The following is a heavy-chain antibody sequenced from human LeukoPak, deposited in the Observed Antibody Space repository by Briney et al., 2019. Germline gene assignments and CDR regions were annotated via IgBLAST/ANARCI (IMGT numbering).Heavy chain of an antibody. V-gene: IGHV3-48*03. CDR3: VRDRGTATVRSFDI. CDR2: ISSRGTTT. D-gene: IGHD4-17*01. Sequence: PGGSLRLSCAASGITFSNYEMNWVRQAPGKGLEWVSYISSRGTTTHYADSVKGRFIISRDNAENSLYLQMNSLRVEDTALYHCVRDRGTATVRSFDIWGQETMVTVS. J-gene: IGHJ3*02. CDR1: GITFSNYE.